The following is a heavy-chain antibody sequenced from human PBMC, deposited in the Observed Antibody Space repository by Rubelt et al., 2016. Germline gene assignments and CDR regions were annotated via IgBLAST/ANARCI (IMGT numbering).Heavy chain of an antibody. J-gene: IGHJ5*02. D-gene: IGHD4/OR15-4a*01. CDR3: ARGHYGA. CDR2: INANTGDP. V-gene: IGHV7-4-1*02. Sequence: QVQLVQSGSELKKPGASVKISCKASGYTLTTLAMNWVRKAPGQGLEWMGWINANTGDPTYAQGFTGRVAFSLDTSVNTAYLQISSLQPEDTAVYFCARGHYGAWGQGTLVTVSS. CDR1: GYTLTTLA.